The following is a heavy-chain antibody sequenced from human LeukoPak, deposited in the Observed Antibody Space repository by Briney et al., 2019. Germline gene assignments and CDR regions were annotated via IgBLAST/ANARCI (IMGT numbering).Heavy chain of an antibody. CDR2: INSDGSST. CDR1: GFTFSSYW. CDR3: AALDHGHDY. Sequence: PGGSLRLSCVASGFTFSSYWMHWVRQAPGKGLVWVSRINSDGSSTKCADSVKGRFTISRDNAKNTLYLQMNSLRAEDTAVYYRAALDHGHDYWGQGTLVTVSS. V-gene: IGHV3-74*03. J-gene: IGHJ4*02.